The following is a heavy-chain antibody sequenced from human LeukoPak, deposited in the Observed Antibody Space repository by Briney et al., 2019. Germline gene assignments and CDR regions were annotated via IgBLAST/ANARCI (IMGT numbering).Heavy chain of an antibody. CDR1: GGSFSGYY. Sequence: PSETLSLTCAVYGGSFSGYYWSWIRQPPGKGLEWIGEINHSGSTNYNPSLKSRVTISVDTSKNQFSLKLSSVTAADTAVYYCARANTYYYGSGSYPPEYYMDVWGKGTTVTISS. CDR2: INHSGST. D-gene: IGHD3-10*01. J-gene: IGHJ6*03. CDR3: ARANTYYYGSGSYPPEYYMDV. V-gene: IGHV4-34*01.